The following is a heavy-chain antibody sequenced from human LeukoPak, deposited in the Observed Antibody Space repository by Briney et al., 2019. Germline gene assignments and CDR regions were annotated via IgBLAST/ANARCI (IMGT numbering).Heavy chain of an antibody. CDR3: ARRERGCSSTSCSFLRFDP. CDR1: GGSICSSSYY. CDR2: IYYSGRT. Sequence: SETLSLTCTVSGGSICSSSYYCGWIRQPPGGGLEWIGSIYYSGRTYYNPSLKSRVTISVDASKNQFSLKLSSVTAADTAVYYCARRERGCSSTSCSFLRFDPWGQGTLVTVSS. D-gene: IGHD2-2*01. J-gene: IGHJ5*02. V-gene: IGHV4-39*07.